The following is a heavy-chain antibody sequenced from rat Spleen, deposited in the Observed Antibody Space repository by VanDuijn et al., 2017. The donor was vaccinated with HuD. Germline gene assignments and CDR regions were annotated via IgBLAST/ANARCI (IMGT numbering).Heavy chain of an antibody. Sequence: QVQLKESGPGLVQPSQTLSLTCTVSGFSLSSYGVIWVRQPPGKGLEWMGVIWGNGNSNYNSALKSRLSISRDTSKSQVFLRMDNLQTEDTAMYFCASGIVAFDYWGQGVMVTVSS. V-gene: IGHV2S61*01. D-gene: IGHD1-8*01. CDR1: GFSLSSYG. CDR2: IWGNGNS. J-gene: IGHJ2*01. CDR3: ASGIVAFDY.